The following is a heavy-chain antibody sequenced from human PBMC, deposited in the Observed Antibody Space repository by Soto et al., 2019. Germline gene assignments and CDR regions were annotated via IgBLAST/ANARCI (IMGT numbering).Heavy chain of an antibody. CDR1: GFTFINAW. CDR2: IKSKIDGGTT. CDR3: TTHYDFWSGKSFDY. D-gene: IGHD3-3*01. V-gene: IGHV3-15*07. J-gene: IGHJ4*02. Sequence: EVQLVESGGGVVKPGGSLRLSCAASGFTFINAWMNWVRQAPGKGLEWVGRIKSKIDGGTTDYAAPVKGRFTISRDDSKTTLYLQMNSLKTEDTAVYYCTTHYDFWSGKSFDYWGQGTLVTVSS.